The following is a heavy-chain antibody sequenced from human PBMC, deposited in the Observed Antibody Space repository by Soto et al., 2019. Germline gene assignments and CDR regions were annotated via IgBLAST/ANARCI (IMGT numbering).Heavy chain of an antibody. V-gene: IGHV1-2*04. Sequence: ASVKVSCKASGYTLTGYYRHWVRQAPGQGLGWMGWINPNSGGTNYAQKFQGWVTMTRDTSISTAYMELSRLRSDDTAVYYCARGGIVVVPAAMLDYWGQGTLLTVSS. CDR1: GYTLTGYY. CDR2: INPNSGGT. D-gene: IGHD2-2*01. CDR3: ARGGIVVVPAAMLDY. J-gene: IGHJ4*02.